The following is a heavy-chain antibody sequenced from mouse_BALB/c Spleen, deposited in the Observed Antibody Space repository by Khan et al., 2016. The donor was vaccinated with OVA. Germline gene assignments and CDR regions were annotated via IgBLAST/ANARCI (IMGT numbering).Heavy chain of an antibody. J-gene: IGHJ4*01. V-gene: IGHV1-4*01. D-gene: IGHD1-1*01. Sequence: QVQLKQSGTELARPGASVKMSCKASGYTFTSYTIHWVKQRPGQGLDWIGYIHPNSGYTTYNQKFKGKATLTADKSSSTAYMQLSSLTSEDSAVDYCARDFHYYGSRGAMDYWGQGTSVTVSS. CDR2: IHPNSGYT. CDR1: GYTFTSYT. CDR3: ARDFHYYGSRGAMDY.